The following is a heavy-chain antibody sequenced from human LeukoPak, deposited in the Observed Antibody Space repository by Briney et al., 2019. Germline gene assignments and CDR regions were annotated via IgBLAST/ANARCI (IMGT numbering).Heavy chain of an antibody. Sequence: GGSLRLSCAASGYTFGDYGMSWVRQVPGKGLVWVSRINSDGSSTDYADSVKGRFTISRDNAKNTLYLQMNSLRAEDTAVYYCARDPMALDWFDSWGQGTLVTVSS. CDR3: ARDPMALDWFDS. D-gene: IGHD3-10*01. CDR2: INSDGSST. V-gene: IGHV3-74*01. J-gene: IGHJ5*01. CDR1: GYTFGDYG.